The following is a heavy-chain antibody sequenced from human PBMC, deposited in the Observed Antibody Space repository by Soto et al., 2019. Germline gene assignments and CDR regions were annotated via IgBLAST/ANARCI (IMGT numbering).Heavy chain of an antibody. V-gene: IGHV4-30-4*01. CDR3: ARNGALDY. D-gene: IGHD2-8*01. J-gene: IGHJ4*02. CDR2: ILYSGTT. Sequence: PSETLSLTCTFSCGSIISGDYYWSWIRQPPGKGLEWIGYILYSGTTNYNPSLESRLTISVDTSKNQFSLKLTSATAADTAVYYCARNGALDYWGRGTLVTVSS. CDR1: CGSIISGDYY.